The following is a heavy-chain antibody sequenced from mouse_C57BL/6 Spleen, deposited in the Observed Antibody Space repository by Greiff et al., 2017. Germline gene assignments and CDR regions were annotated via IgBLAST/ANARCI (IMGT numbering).Heavy chain of an antibody. CDR3: ARGGILRSFAY. Sequence: QVQLQQSGAELVRPGTSVKVSCKASGYAFTNYLIEWVKQRPGQGLEWIGVINPGSGGTNYNEKFKGKATLTADKSSSTAYMPLSSLTSEDSAVYFCARGGILRSFAYWGQGTLVTVSA. D-gene: IGHD1-1*01. J-gene: IGHJ3*01. V-gene: IGHV1-54*01. CDR1: GYAFTNYL. CDR2: INPGSGGT.